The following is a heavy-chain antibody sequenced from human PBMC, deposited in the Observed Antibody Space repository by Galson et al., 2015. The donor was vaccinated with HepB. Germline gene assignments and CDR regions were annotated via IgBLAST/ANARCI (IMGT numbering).Heavy chain of an antibody. D-gene: IGHD5-12*01. Sequence: ETLSLTCTVSGGSISSSSYYWGWIRQPPGKGLEWIGSIYYSGSTYYNPSLKSRVTISVDTSKNQFSLKLSSVTAADTAVYYCATQYGYSGYAKRAFDYWGQGTLVTVSS. CDR2: IYYSGST. V-gene: IGHV4-39*07. J-gene: IGHJ4*02. CDR1: GGSISSSSYY. CDR3: ATQYGYSGYAKRAFDY.